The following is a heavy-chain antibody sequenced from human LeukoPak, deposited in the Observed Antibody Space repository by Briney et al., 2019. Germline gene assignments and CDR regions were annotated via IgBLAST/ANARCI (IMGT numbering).Heavy chain of an antibody. V-gene: IGHV4-59*01. CDR1: GGSIRIYY. CDR2: IYYSGST. Sequence: SETLSLTCTVSGGSIRIYYWIWIRQPPGKGLEWIGYIYYSGSTNYNPSLQSRVTISVDTSKNQFSLKLSSVTPADTAVYYCARGGPGRFDYWGQGTLVTVSS. CDR3: ARGGPGRFDY. J-gene: IGHJ4*02.